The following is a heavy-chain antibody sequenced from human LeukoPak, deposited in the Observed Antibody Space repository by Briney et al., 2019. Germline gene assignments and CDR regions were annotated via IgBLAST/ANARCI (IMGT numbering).Heavy chain of an antibody. CDR1: GFTFRNYA. V-gene: IGHV3-30-3*01. Sequence: PGGSLRLFCAASGFTFRNYAMHWVRPPARKGLEWVAVILHAGSNKYYADSVKGRFTISRDNSKNTLYLQMNSLRADDAALYYCARGDCGGDCYLSMATYDIWGQGTKVTVSS. J-gene: IGHJ3*02. D-gene: IGHD2-21*02. CDR3: ARGDCGGDCYLSMATYDI. CDR2: ILHAGSNK.